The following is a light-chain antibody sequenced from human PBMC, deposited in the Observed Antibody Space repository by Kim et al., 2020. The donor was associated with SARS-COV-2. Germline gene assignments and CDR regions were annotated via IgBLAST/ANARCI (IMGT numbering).Light chain of an antibody. J-gene: IGKJ5*01. CDR3: QQSYSIPIT. Sequence: ASVGDRVTITWRTSQSISTYLNWYQHKRGKAPKVLIYSASSLQSGVPSRFSGSGSGTDFTLTISSLQPEDFATYYCQQSYSIPITFGQGTRLEIK. CDR2: SAS. V-gene: IGKV1-39*01. CDR1: QSISTY.